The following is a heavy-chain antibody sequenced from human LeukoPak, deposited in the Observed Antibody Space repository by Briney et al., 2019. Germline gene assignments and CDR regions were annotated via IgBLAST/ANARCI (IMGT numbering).Heavy chain of an antibody. D-gene: IGHD3-16*01. Sequence: SGGSLRLSSAASGYTFSSYWMHWVRQAPRKGLEWVGNIQPDGSEPYPVDSVKGRFTISRDNARNSLFLQMNSLRVEDTAVYYCASQSFARFDPWGQGTLVTVSS. CDR1: GYTFSSYW. CDR2: IQPDGSEP. CDR3: ASQSFARFDP. V-gene: IGHV3-7*01. J-gene: IGHJ5*02.